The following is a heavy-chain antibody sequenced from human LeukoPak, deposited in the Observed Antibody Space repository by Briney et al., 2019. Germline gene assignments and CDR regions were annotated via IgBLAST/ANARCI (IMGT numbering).Heavy chain of an antibody. CDR1: GFTFSSYG. CDR2: IRYDGSNK. D-gene: IGHD3-22*01. J-gene: IGHJ3*02. Sequence: GGSLRLSCAASGFTFSSYGMHWVRQAPGKGLEWVAFIRYDGSNKYYADSVKGRFTISRDNSKNTLYLQMNSLRAEDTAVYYCSVIVAKGKGDAFDIWGQGTMVTVSS. CDR3: SVIVAKGKGDAFDI. V-gene: IGHV3-30*02.